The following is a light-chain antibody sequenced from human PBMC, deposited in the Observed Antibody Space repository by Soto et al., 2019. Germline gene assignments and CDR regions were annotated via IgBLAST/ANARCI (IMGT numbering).Light chain of an antibody. CDR2: DVS. Sequence: QSALTQPRSGSGFPGQSGTISCTGTSTDVGGYNYVSWYQQHPGKVPKLMLYDVSKRPSGVPDRFSGSKSGNTASLTISGLQAEDEADYYCCSYAGRDTLYVFGSGTKVTVL. J-gene: IGLJ1*01. V-gene: IGLV2-11*01. CDR3: CSYAGRDTLYV. CDR1: STDVGGYNY.